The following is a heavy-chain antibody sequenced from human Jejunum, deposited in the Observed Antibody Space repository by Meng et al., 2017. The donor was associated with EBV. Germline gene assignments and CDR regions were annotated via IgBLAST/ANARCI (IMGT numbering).Heavy chain of an antibody. V-gene: IGHV6-1*01. D-gene: IGHD6-6*01. CDR3: ARDGPQSLSSFDY. CDR2: TFYRSRWFY. Sequence: QLQRRQAGPGLVTPSQTLSLTCAISGESVSSDGAAWNWIRQSPLRGLEWLGRTFYRSRWFYDYAPSVKSRITINSDTSKNQFSLHLDSVTPEDTAVYYCARDGPQSLSSFDYWGQGTLVTVSS. J-gene: IGHJ4*02. CDR1: GESVSSDGAA.